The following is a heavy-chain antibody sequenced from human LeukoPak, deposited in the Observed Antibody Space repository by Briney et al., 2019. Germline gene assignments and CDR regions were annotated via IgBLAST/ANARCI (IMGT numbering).Heavy chain of an antibody. V-gene: IGHV4-59*11. CDR3: AKGEYSRTSYYHYYMDV. J-gene: IGHJ6*03. Sequence: PSETLSLTCTVSSVSISSHDWSWTRQSPGKGLEWIGYSHYSGDTSYNPSLKSRVTISLDTSKNQFSLRLSSVTAADTAVYFCAKGEYSRTSYYHYYMDVWGKGTTVTVSS. D-gene: IGHD6-6*01. CDR1: SVSISSHD. CDR2: SHYSGDT.